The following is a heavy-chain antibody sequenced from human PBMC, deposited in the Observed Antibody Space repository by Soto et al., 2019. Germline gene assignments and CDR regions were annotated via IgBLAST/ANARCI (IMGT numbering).Heavy chain of an antibody. D-gene: IGHD2-2*01. CDR1: GGTFSSYA. CDR3: ARDVLGYCSSTSCPQYQH. Sequence: SVKVSCKASGGTFSSYAISWVRQAPGQGLEWMGGIIPIFGTANYAQKFQGRVTITADESTSTAYMELSSLRSEDTAVYYCARDVLGYCSSTSCPQYQHWGQGTLVTVSS. J-gene: IGHJ1*01. CDR2: IIPIFGTA. V-gene: IGHV1-69*13.